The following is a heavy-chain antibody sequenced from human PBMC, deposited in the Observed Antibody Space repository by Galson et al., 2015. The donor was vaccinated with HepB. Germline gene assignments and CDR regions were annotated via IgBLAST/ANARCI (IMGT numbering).Heavy chain of an antibody. Sequence: SLRLSCAASGFTFSNFAVSWVRQAPGKGLQWVSSISPSGGATYYADSVKGRFTISRDNSKNTLYLQMNSLRADDTAVFYCAKDRDYYDSNGYYYLFSWGQGTLVTVSS. J-gene: IGHJ4*02. V-gene: IGHV3-23*01. CDR3: AKDRDYYDSNGYYYLFS. D-gene: IGHD3-22*01. CDR2: ISPSGGAT. CDR1: GFTFSNFA.